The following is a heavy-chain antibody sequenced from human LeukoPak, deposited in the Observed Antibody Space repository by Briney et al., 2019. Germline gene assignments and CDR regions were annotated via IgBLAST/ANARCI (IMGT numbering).Heavy chain of an antibody. Sequence: GGSLRLSCAASGLSFGAYGMHWVRQAPGKGLVWVSRINSDGSSTSYADSVKGRFTISRDNAKNTLYLQMNSLRAEDSAVYYCARELLRPDYWGQGTLVTVSS. V-gene: IGHV3-74*01. J-gene: IGHJ4*02. CDR2: INSDGSST. CDR3: ARELLRPDY. D-gene: IGHD3-3*01. CDR1: GLSFGAYG.